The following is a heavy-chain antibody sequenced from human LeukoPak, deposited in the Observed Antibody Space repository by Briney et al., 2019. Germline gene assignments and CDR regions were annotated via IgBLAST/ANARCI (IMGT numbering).Heavy chain of an antibody. V-gene: IGHV1-18*04. J-gene: IGHJ6*03. Sequence: GASVKVSCKASGYTFTGYYMHWVRQAPGQGLEWMGWISAYNGNTNYAQKLQGRVTMTTDTSTSTAYMELRSLRSDDTAVYYCARLSGYDFVYQLLLRLGGYYYYYMDVWGKGTTVTISS. CDR2: ISAYNGNT. D-gene: IGHD5-12*01. CDR1: GYTFTGYY. CDR3: ARLSGYDFVYQLLLRLGGYYYYYMDV.